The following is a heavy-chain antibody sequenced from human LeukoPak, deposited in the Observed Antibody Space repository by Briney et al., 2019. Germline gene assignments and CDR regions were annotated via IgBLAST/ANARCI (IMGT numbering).Heavy chain of an antibody. J-gene: IGHJ1*01. CDR3: ARDQLNYESSGYRAEYFQH. D-gene: IGHD3-22*01. CDR2: INHSGST. V-gene: IGHV4-34*01. CDR1: GGSFSGYY. Sequence: SETLSLTCAVYGGSFSGYYWSWIRQPPGKGLEWIGEINHSGSTNYNPSLKSRVTISVDTSKNQFSLKLSSVTAADTAVYYCARDQLNYESSGYRAEYFQHWGQGTLVTVSS.